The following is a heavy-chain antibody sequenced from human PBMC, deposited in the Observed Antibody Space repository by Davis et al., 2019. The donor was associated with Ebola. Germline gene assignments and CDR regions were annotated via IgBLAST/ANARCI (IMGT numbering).Heavy chain of an antibody. Sequence: SETLSLTCTVSGGSISSYYWSWIRQPPGKGLEWIGYIYYSGSTNYNPSLKSRVTISVDTSKNQFSLKLSSVTAADTAVYYCARRRSWDPRWYYYGMDVWGQGTTVTVSS. CDR1: GGSISSYY. CDR2: IYYSGST. J-gene: IGHJ6*02. V-gene: IGHV4-59*08. CDR3: ARRRSWDPRWYYYGMDV. D-gene: IGHD4-23*01.